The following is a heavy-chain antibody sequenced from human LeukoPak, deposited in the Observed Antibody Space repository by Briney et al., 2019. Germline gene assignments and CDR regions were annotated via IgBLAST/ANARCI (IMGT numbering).Heavy chain of an antibody. J-gene: IGHJ4*02. CDR1: GFTFSSYC. V-gene: IGHV3-21*01. Sequence: SGGSLRLSCAASGFTFSSYCMSWVRQAPGKGLEWVSSISSGSTYIFLADSLKGRFTISRDNAKNSLYLQMNSLRAEDTAVYYCARGDRYCSGGSCYSASDYWGQGALVTVSS. CDR3: ARGDRYCSGGSCYSASDY. CDR2: ISSGSTYI. D-gene: IGHD2-15*01.